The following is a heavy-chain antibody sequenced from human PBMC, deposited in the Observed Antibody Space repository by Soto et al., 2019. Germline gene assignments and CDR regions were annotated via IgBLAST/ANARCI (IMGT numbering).Heavy chain of an antibody. CDR1: GFTFSSYA. D-gene: IGHD4-17*01. CDR3: ARARRTTVPSPGDY. J-gene: IGHJ4*02. V-gene: IGHV3-30-3*01. Sequence: QVQLVESGGGVVQPGRSLRLSCAASGFTFSSYAMHWVRQAPGKGLDWVAVISYDGSNKYYADSVKGRFTISRDNSKNARYLQMNSLRAEDTAVYYCARARRTTVPSPGDYWGQGTLVTVSS. CDR2: ISYDGSNK.